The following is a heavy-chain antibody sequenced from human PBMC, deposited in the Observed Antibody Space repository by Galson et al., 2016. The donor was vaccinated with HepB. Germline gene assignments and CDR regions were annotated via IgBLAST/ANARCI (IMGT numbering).Heavy chain of an antibody. CDR1: GFTFNRYW. D-gene: IGHD6-19*01. V-gene: IGHV3-7*03. J-gene: IGHJ4*02. CDR3: ARGSGWLDY. Sequence: LRLSCAASGFTFNRYWMSWVRQAPGKGPEWVANINQGGGEKNYGDSVKGRFTISRDNAKNSLYLQMNSLRVEDTAVYFCARGSGWLDYWGQGILLTVSS. CDR2: INQGGGEK.